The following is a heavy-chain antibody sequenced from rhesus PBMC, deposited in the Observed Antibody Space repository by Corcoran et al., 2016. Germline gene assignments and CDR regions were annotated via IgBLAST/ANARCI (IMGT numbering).Heavy chain of an antibody. J-gene: IGHJ4*01. CDR2: ITDSGGT. V-gene: IGHV4-122*02. CDR3: ARDLAARDY. Sequence: QVQLQESGPGLVKPSETLSLTCAVSGGSISSGYYYWSWIRRPPGKGLEWIGEITDSGGTSYNPSLKSRVTISRDTSKTQFSLKLSSVTAADTAVYYCARDLAARDYWGQGVLVTVSS. D-gene: IGHD3-3*01. CDR1: GGSISSGYYY.